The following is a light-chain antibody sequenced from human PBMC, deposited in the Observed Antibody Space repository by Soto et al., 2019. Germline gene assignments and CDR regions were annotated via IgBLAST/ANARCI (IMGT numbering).Light chain of an antibody. CDR3: QQYFTWPYT. CDR1: QSVGNN. V-gene: IGKV3-15*01. Sequence: EIVVTQSPATLSVSPGERATLSCRASQSVGNNLAWYQQNPGRAPSLLIYAASTGAPGLPARFTGSGSGTEFTLTISSLQSEDFAVYYCQQYFTWPYTFGQGTKVDI. J-gene: IGKJ2*01. CDR2: AAS.